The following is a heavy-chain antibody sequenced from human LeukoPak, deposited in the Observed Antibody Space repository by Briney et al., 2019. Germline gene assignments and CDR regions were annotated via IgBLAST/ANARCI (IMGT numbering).Heavy chain of an antibody. J-gene: IGHJ4*02. CDR1: GFPFSNYA. V-gene: IGHV3-23*01. CDR2: VSGRDDST. CDR3: AKWGDYDILTGYYDSAY. D-gene: IGHD3-9*01. Sequence: QPGGSLRLSCAASGFPFSNYAMSWVRQAPGKGLEWVSAVSGRDDSTYYADSVKGRFTISRDNSKNTLYLQITRLRAEDTAVYYCAKWGDYDILTGYYDSAYWGQGTLVTVSS.